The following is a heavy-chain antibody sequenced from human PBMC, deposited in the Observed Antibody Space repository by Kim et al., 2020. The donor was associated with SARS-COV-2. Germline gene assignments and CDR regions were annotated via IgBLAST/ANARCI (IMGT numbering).Heavy chain of an antibody. CDR3: AREQQLVRRGMDV. V-gene: IGHV3-21*01. CDR2: ISSSSSYI. D-gene: IGHD6-13*01. Sequence: GGSLRLSCAASGFTFSSYSMNWVRQAPGKGLEWVSSISSSSSYIYYADSVKGRFTISRDNAKNSLYLQMNSLRAEDTAVYYCAREQQLVRRGMDVWGQGTTVTVSS. CDR1: GFTFSSYS. J-gene: IGHJ6*02.